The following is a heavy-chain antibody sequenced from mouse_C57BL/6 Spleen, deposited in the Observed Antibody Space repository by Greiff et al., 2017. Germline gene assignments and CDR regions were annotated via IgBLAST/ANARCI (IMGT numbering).Heavy chain of an antibody. V-gene: IGHV10-1*01. J-gene: IGHJ3*01. CDR1: GFSFNTYA. CDR2: IRSKSNNYAT. Sequence: EADGGLVQPKGSLKLSCAASGFSFNTYAMNWVRQAPGKGLEWVARIRSKSNNYATYYADSVKDRFTISRDDSESMLYLQMNNLKTEDTAMYYCVRQDYYGSAWFAYWGQGTLVTVSA. D-gene: IGHD1-1*01. CDR3: VRQDYYGSAWFAY.